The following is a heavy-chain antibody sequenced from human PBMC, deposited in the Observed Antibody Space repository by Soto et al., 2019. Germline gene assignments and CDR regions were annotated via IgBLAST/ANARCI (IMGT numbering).Heavy chain of an antibody. CDR2: ISAKSGDT. D-gene: IGHD2-2*01. Sequence: ASVKVSCKASGYTFTSYGFSWVRQAPGQGLEWVGWISAKSGDTNSAKTLQGRVTLTTDTSTGTAYMDLRSLRSDDTAVYYCARDFRSSCTGNSCIYFDYWGQGTQVTVYS. J-gene: IGHJ4*02. CDR1: GYTFTSYG. V-gene: IGHV1-18*01. CDR3: ARDFRSSCTGNSCIYFDY.